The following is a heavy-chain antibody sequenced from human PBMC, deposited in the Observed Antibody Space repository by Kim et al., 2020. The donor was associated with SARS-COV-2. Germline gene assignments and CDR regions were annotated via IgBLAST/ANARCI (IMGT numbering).Heavy chain of an antibody. D-gene: IGHD5-18*01. CDR2: MNPNSGNT. Sequence: ASVKVSCKASGYTFTSYDINWVRQATGQGLEWMGWMNPNSGNTGYAQKFQGRVTMTRNTSISTAYMELSSLRSEDTAVYYCARGRLKTRGYSYGYWGGPYDYWGQGTLVTVSS. J-gene: IGHJ4*02. CDR1: GYTFTSYD. CDR3: ARGRLKTRGYSYGYWGGPYDY. V-gene: IGHV1-8*01.